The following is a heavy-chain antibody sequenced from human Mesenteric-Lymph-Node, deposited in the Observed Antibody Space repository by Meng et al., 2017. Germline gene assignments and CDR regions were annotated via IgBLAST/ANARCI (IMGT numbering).Heavy chain of an antibody. Sequence: GESLKISCEVSGFTFSNYWMSWVRQAPGKGLEWVANIKQDGSEKYYVDSVKGRFTISRDNAKNSLYLQMNSLRAEDTAVYYCARDGGDYGDYLIDYWGQGTLVTVSS. V-gene: IGHV3-7*01. D-gene: IGHD4-17*01. CDR2: IKQDGSEK. CDR3: ARDGGDYGDYLIDY. CDR1: GFTFSNYW. J-gene: IGHJ4*02.